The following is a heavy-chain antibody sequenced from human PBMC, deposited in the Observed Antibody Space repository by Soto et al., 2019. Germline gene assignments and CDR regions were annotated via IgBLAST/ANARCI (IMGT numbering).Heavy chain of an antibody. CDR1: GFTFSNAW. Sequence: PGGSLRLSCAASGFTFSNAWINWVRQAPGKGLEYVSAISSNGGSTYYADSVKGRFTISRDNSKNTLYLQMSSLRAEDTAVYYCVKGVDFWSGYYIPVWFDPWGQGTLVTVSS. CDR2: ISSNGGST. V-gene: IGHV3-64D*08. CDR3: VKGVDFWSGYYIPVWFDP. J-gene: IGHJ5*02. D-gene: IGHD3-3*01.